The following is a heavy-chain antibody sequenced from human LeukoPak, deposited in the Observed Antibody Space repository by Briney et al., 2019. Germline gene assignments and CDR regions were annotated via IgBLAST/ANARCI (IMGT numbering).Heavy chain of an antibody. CDR2: INPSGGST. J-gene: IGHJ5*02. Sequence: ASVNVSCKASGYTFTSYYMHWVRQAPGQGLEWVGIINPSGGSTTYAQKFQGRVTMTRDTSTSTVYMELSSLRSEDTAVYYCARGLGSGSYYGSWGRGTLVTVSS. CDR1: GYTFTSYY. CDR3: ARGLGSGSYYGS. D-gene: IGHD3-10*01. V-gene: IGHV1-46*01.